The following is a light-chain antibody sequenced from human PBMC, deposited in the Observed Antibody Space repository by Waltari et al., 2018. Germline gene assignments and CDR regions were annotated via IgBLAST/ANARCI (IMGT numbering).Light chain of an antibody. V-gene: IGLV2-14*01. J-gene: IGLJ2*01. CDR2: DVS. CDR1: SSDIGALNF. CDR3: SSFSSSTAGI. Sequence: QSGLTQPASVSGSPGQSITISCAATSSDIGALNFISWYQQPPGKAPDLLFYDVSHRPSGVSTRFSGSKSDNTAALTISGLQAEDEAVYYCSSFSSSTAGIFGGGTKVTVL.